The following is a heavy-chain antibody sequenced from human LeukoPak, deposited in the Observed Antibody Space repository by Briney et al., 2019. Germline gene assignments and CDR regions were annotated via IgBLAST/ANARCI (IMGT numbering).Heavy chain of an antibody. J-gene: IGHJ6*02. D-gene: IGHD6-19*01. Sequence: SETLSLPCAVMGGSFVGYYWSWIRKPPGKGLEGIGEINHSGSTNYNPSLKSRVTISVDTSKNQFSLKLSSVTAADTAVYYCARGIAVAGYYYYGMDVWGQGTTVTVSS. CDR3: ARGIAVAGYYYYGMDV. V-gene: IGHV4-34*01. CDR2: INHSGST. CDR1: GGSFVGYY.